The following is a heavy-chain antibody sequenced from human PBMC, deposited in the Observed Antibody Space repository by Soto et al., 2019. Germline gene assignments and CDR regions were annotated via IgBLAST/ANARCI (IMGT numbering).Heavy chain of an antibody. D-gene: IGHD3-10*01. V-gene: IGHV3-23*01. CDR2: ISGSGGST. J-gene: IGHJ5*02. CDR3: ANSGGSGSFNWFDP. Sequence: GGSLRLSCAASGFTFSSYAMSWVRQAPGKGLEWVSAISGSGGSTYYADSVKGRFTIPRDNSKNTLYLQMNSLRAEDTAVYYCANSGGSGSFNWFDPWGQGTLVTVSS. CDR1: GFTFSSYA.